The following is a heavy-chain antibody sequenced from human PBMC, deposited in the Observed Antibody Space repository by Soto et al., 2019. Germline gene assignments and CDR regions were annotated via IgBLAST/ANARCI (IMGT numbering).Heavy chain of an antibody. Sequence: EVQLVESGGGLVQPGGSLRLSCAASGFTFRTYWLSWVRQVPGKGLERVANINLDGSEKNYVDSVKGRFTISRDNATNSLYLQMSSLRAEDTAMYYCARDGSTIWYSYDYHAMEVWGQGTTVTVSS. D-gene: IGHD5-18*01. CDR2: INLDGSEK. CDR1: GFTFRTYW. CDR3: ARDGSTIWYSYDYHAMEV. V-gene: IGHV3-7*05. J-gene: IGHJ6*02.